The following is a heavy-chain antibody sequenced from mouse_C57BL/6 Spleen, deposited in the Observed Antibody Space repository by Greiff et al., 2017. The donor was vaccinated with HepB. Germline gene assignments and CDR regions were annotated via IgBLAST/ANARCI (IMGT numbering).Heavy chain of an antibody. J-gene: IGHJ3*01. V-gene: IGHV1-15*01. CDR3: TRVGPRGFAY. CDR1: GYTFTDYE. D-gene: IGHD3-3*01. Sequence: VQLQQSGAELVRPGASVTLSCKASGYTFTDYEMHWVKQTPVHGLEWIGAIDTETGGTAYNQKFKGKAILTADKSSSTAYMELRSLTSEDSAVYYCTRVGPRGFAYWGQGTLVTVSA. CDR2: IDTETGGT.